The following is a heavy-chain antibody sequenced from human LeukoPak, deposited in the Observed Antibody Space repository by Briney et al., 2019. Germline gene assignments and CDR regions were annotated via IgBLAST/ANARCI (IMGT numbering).Heavy chain of an antibody. CDR1: GGSISSYY. CDR2: IYYSGST. D-gene: IGHD6-6*01. J-gene: IGHJ4*02. Sequence: NTSETLSLTCTVSGGSISSYYWSWIRQPPGKGLEWIGYIYYSGSTNYNPSLKSRVTISVDRSKNQFSLKLSSVTAADTAVYYCARAWSAARQGGVDYWGQGTLVTVSS. CDR3: ARAWSAARQGGVDY. V-gene: IGHV4-59*12.